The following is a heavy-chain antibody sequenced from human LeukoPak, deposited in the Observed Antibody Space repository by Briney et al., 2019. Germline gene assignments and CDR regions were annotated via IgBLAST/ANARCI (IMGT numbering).Heavy chain of an antibody. CDR3: ARGWRIDDFWSGYYTPPNWFDP. D-gene: IGHD3-3*01. CDR2: MNPNSGNT. Sequence: ASVKVSCKASGYTFTSYDINWVRQATGQGLEWMGWMNPNSGNTGYAQKFRGRATMTRNTSISTAYMELSSLRSEDTAVYYCARGWRIDDFWSGYYTPPNWFDPWGQETLVTVSS. V-gene: IGHV1-8*01. CDR1: GYTFTSYD. J-gene: IGHJ5*02.